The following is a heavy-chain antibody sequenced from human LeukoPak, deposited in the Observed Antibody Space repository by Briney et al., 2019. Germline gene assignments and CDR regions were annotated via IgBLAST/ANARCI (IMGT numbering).Heavy chain of an antibody. CDR3: ARGGYYGSGNDFRFDP. CDR2: IHYTGST. D-gene: IGHD3-10*01. Sequence: PSETLSLTCTVSGGSINSYYWSWIRQPPGKGLESIGYIHYTGSTNYNPSLQSRVTISVDTSKSQFSLKMSSVTAADTAIYYCARGGYYGSGNDFRFDPWGQGTLVTVSS. J-gene: IGHJ5*02. CDR1: GGSINSYY. V-gene: IGHV4-59*01.